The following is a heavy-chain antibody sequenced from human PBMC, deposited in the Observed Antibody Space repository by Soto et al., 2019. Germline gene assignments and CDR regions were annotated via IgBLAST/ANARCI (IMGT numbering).Heavy chain of an antibody. J-gene: IGHJ4*02. D-gene: IGHD3-10*01. V-gene: IGHV3-23*01. Sequence: ESGGGLVQPGGSRRLSCVASGFTFTNYGMSWVRQAPGKGLEWVSGISGGSTYYTDSVKGRFTISRDDSKNTLYLQMDSLRVEDTAVYFCTKDSGWTSADWGQGTLVTVSS. CDR3: TKDSGWTSAD. CDR2: ISGGST. CDR1: GFTFTNYG.